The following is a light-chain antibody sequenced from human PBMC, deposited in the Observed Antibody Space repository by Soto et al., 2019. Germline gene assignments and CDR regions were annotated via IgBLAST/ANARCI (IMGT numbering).Light chain of an antibody. CDR1: QDITNY. V-gene: IGKV1-33*01. CDR3: QQYDDIPPT. J-gene: IGKJ5*01. CDR2: DAS. Sequence: IQITQSPSSLTASVGDSVTITCQASQDITNYLNWYQQKPGKAPKLLIYDASNLEPGVPSRFSGRGSGADFTFSISSLQPEDIATYYCQQYDDIPPTFGQGTRLEIK.